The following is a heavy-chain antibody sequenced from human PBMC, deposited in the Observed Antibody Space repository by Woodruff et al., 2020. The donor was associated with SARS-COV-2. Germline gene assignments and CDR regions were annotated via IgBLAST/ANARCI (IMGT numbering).Heavy chain of an antibody. CDR2: IIPIFGTA. V-gene: IGHV1-69*01. CDR3: ARAPGGYDSSGYYRGRYYFDY. D-gene: IGHD3-22*01. Sequence: GIIPIFGTANYAQKFQGRVTITADESTSTAYMELSSLRSEDTAVYYCARAPGGYDSSGYYRGRYYFDYWGQGTLVTVSS. J-gene: IGHJ4*02.